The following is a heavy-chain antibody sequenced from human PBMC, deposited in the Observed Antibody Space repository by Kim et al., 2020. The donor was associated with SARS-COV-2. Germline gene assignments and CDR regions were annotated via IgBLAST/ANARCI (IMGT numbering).Heavy chain of an antibody. V-gene: IGHV3-23*01. D-gene: IGHD2-15*01. Sequence: ADSVKGRLTISRDNSKNTLYLQMNSLGAEDTAVYYCCASIVVVVAAMFDYWGQGTLVTVSS. CDR3: CASIVVVVAAMFDY. J-gene: IGHJ4*02.